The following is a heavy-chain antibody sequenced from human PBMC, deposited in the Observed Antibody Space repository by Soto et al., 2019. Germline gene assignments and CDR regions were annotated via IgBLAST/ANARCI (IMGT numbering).Heavy chain of an antibody. CDR1: GGSISSGGYY. J-gene: IGHJ6*02. Sequence: QVQLQESGPGLVKPSQTLSLTCTVSGGSISSGGYYWSWIRQHPGKGLEWIGYIYYSGSTYYNPSLKSRVTISVDTSKNHFSLKLSSVTAADTAVYYCARDREAYGDYLPYYYYYGMDVWGQGTTVTVSS. CDR3: ARDREAYGDYLPYYYYYGMDV. D-gene: IGHD4-17*01. V-gene: IGHV4-31*03. CDR2: IYYSGST.